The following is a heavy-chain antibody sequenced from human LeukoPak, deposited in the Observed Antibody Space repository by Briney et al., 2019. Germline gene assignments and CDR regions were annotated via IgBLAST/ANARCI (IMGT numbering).Heavy chain of an antibody. J-gene: IGHJ6*02. CDR3: ARDSPYSSGWYVVKYYYYGMDV. D-gene: IGHD6-19*01. CDR1: GGTFSSYA. V-gene: IGHV1-18*01. CDR2: ISAYNGNT. Sequence: AAVKVSCKASGGTFSSYAISGVRQAPGQGREGMGWISAYNGNTNYAQKLQGRVTMTTDTSTSTAYMELRSLRSDATAVSYCARDSPYSSGWYVVKYYYYGMDVWGQGTTVTVSS.